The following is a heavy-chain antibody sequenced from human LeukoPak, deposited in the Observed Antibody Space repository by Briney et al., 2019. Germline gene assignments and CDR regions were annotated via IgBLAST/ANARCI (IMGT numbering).Heavy chain of an antibody. CDR1: VVSMSIGAFY. V-gene: IGHV4-30-4*08. CDR2: IYYSGST. CDR3: ARAFPFDDYGDPDAFDI. J-gene: IGHJ3*02. Sequence: SETLSLTCTVSVVSMSIGAFYWSWIRQHPGKGLEWIGNIYYSGSTYYNPSLKSRVTISVDRPKNQFSLKLTSVTAADTAVYYCARAFPFDDYGDPDAFDIWGQGTMVTVSS. D-gene: IGHD4-17*01.